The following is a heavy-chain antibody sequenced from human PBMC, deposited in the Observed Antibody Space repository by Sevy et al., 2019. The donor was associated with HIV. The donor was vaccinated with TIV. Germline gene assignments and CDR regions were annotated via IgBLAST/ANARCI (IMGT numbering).Heavy chain of an antibody. CDR2: IYHSGST. D-gene: IGHD2-15*01. J-gene: IGHJ4*02. V-gene: IGHV4-39*01. CDR1: GGSISSSSYY. CDR3: ARIDYSFDY. Sequence: SETLSLTCTVSGGSISSSSYYRGWIRQTPGKGLEWIGSIYHSGSTYYNPSLKSRVTISVDTSKNQFSLKLSSVTAADTAVYYCARIDYSFDYWGQGTLVTVSS.